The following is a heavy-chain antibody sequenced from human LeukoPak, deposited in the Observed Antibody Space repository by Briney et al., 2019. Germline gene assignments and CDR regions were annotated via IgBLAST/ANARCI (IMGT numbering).Heavy chain of an antibody. J-gene: IGHJ4*02. CDR1: GFTFSSYW. D-gene: IGHD3-10*01. CDR2: IKQDGSGK. Sequence: PGGSLRLSCAASGFTFSSYWMSWVRQAPGKGLEWVANIKQDGSGKYYVDSVKGRFTISRDNAKNSLYLQMNSLRAEDTAVYYCARVYYGSGSYYNLDYWGQGTLVTVSS. V-gene: IGHV3-7*01. CDR3: ARVYYGSGSYYNLDY.